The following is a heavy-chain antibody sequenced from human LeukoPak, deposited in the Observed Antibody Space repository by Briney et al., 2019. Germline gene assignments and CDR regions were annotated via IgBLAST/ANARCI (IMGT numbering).Heavy chain of an antibody. V-gene: IGHV3-48*04. CDR3: ARDSSSWYY. J-gene: IGHJ4*02. D-gene: IGHD6-13*01. CDR1: GFTFSSYS. CDR2: ISGSSTTI. Sequence: GGSLRLSCEASGFTFSSYSMNWVRQAPGKGLEWVSYISGSSTTIYYADSVKGRFTISRDNAKNSLFLQMNSLRAEDTAVYYCARDSSSWYYWGQGTLVTVSS.